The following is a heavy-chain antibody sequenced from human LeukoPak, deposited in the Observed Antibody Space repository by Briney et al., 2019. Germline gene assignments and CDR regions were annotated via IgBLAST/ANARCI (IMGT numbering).Heavy chain of an antibody. Sequence: GGSLRLSCAASGFTFSSYRTHWVRQAPGKGLEWVAVISYDGSNKYYADSVKGRFTISRDNSKNTLYLQMNSLRAEDTAVYYCARDQGRDDYNYPFDCWDQGTLVTVSS. V-gene: IGHV3-30-3*01. CDR1: GFTFSSYR. J-gene: IGHJ4*02. CDR3: ARDQGRDDYNYPFDC. D-gene: IGHD5-24*01. CDR2: ISYDGSNK.